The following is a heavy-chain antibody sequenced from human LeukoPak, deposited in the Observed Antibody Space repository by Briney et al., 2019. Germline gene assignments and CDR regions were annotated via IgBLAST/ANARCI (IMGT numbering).Heavy chain of an antibody. CDR3: ARGSNYVSDYYMDV. V-gene: IGHV4-34*01. Sequence: KPSETLSLTCAVYGVSLRGYYWSWIRQSPEKGLEWIGEVNHEGDSIYSPSLKSRLTVSVDMSKNQFSLNLRSVTAADTAVYFCARGSNYVSDYYMDVWGKGTAVTVSS. CDR2: VNHEGDS. D-gene: IGHD4-11*01. CDR1: GVSLRGYY. J-gene: IGHJ6*03.